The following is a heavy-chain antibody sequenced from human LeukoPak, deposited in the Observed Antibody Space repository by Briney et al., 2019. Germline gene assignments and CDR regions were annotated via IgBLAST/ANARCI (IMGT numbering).Heavy chain of an antibody. CDR2: IYYIGST. Sequence: SETLSLTCAVDGGSFSGYYWSWIRQPPGKGLEWIGYIYYIGSTNYHPSLKSRVTISVDTSKNQFSLKLSAVTAADTAVYYCARVRRDYGSAIRHCAYNWFDPGGEGTRLSVS. CDR3: ARVRRDYGSAIRHCAYNWFDP. V-gene: IGHV4-59*01. J-gene: IGHJ5*02. D-gene: IGHD4-17*01. CDR1: GGSFSGYY.